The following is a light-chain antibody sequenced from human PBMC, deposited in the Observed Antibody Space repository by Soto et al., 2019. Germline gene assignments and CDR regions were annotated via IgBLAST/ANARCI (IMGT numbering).Light chain of an antibody. V-gene: IGKV3-20*01. CDR2: GAS. CDR1: QSVSSSY. J-gene: IGKJ3*01. Sequence: EIVLTQSPGTLSLSPGERATLSCRASQSVSSSYLAWYQQKPGQALRLLIYGASSRATGIPDRFSGSGSGTDFTLTISRLEPEDFAVYYCHQYGSSPRFTFGPGTKGDIK. CDR3: HQYGSSPRFT.